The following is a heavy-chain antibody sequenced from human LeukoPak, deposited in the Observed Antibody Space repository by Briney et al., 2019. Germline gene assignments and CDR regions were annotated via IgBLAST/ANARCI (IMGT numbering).Heavy chain of an antibody. J-gene: IGHJ3*02. D-gene: IGHD6-6*01. CDR2: IKSKTDGGTT. V-gene: IGHV3-15*01. CDR3: TTQARRGAFDI. CDR1: GFTFSNAW. Sequence: GGALRLSCAASGFTFSNAWMSWVGQAPGKGLEWGGRIKSKTDGGTTDYAAPVKGRFTISRDDSKNTLYLQMNSLKTEDTAVYYCTTQARRGAFDIWGQGTMVTVSS.